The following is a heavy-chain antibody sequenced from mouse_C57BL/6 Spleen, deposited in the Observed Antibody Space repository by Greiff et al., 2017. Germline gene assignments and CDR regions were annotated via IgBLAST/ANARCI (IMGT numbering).Heavy chain of an antibody. CDR2: IYPGDGDT. V-gene: IGHV1-82*01. D-gene: IGHD2-2*01. CDR3: GPDGYDGGFAY. J-gene: IGHJ3*01. CDR1: GYAFSSSW. Sequence: VQLQQSGPELVKPGASVKISCKASGYAFSSSWMNWVKQRPGKGLEWIGRIYPGDGDTNYNGKFKGKATLTADKSSSTAYMRHSSLTSEDSAVYFGGPDGYDGGFAYWGQGTLVTVSA.